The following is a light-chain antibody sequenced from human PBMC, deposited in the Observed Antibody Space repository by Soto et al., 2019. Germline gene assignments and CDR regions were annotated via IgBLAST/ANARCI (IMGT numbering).Light chain of an antibody. Sequence: DIVMTQSPATLSVSPGERATLSCRASQSVSSNLAWYQQKPGQAPRLLIYGASTRATGIPARFSGSGSGTEFTLTINRLQSEDFAVYYCQQYNSWPLGTFGQGTKVEMK. CDR1: QSVSSN. J-gene: IGKJ1*01. CDR2: GAS. V-gene: IGKV3-15*01. CDR3: QQYNSWPLGT.